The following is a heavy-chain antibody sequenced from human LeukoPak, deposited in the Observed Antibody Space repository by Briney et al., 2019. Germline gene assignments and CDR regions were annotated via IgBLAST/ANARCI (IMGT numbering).Heavy chain of an antibody. CDR2: FYPDDCDT. CDR1: GYSFTTYW. Sequence: GASLKISCKGSGYSFTTYWIGWLRQMPGKGLQWMVSFYPDDCDTRYSPSFQGQVTISADKSISTAYLQWSSLKASDTAMYYCARRLYSGSCYGDFDYWGQGTLVTVSS. CDR3: ARRLYSGSCYGDFDY. V-gene: IGHV5-51*01. J-gene: IGHJ4*02. D-gene: IGHD1-26*01.